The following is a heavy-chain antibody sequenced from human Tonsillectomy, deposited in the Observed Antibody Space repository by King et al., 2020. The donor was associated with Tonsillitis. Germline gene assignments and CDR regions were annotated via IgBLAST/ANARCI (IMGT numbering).Heavy chain of an antibody. CDR3: ARNRDYGDYVDF. J-gene: IGHJ4*02. Sequence: VQLHESGPGLVMPSQTLSLICMVAGDSLTMCVYFWSWFRPNPEKGLWCVGSIYHSWPTYLTHALRSRLFMSVATSKNQFSLRLTSVTAADTAVYYCARNRDYGDYVDFWGQGTLVAVSS. CDR1: GDSLTMCVYF. CDR2: IYHSWPT. V-gene: IGHV4-31*03. D-gene: IGHD4-17*01.